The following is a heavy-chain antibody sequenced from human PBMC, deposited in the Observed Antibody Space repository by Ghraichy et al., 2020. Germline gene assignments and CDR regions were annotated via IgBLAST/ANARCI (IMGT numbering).Heavy chain of an antibody. CDR2: IYYTGIT. CDR1: GGSISSYY. J-gene: IGHJ5*02. Sequence: SETRSLTCTVSGGSISSYYWSWIRQSPGKGLEWIGYIYYTGITNYNPSLKSRVTISVDTSKNQFSLKLSSVIAADTAVYYCARQSRMGSGWYGWFDPWGQGILVTVSS. V-gene: IGHV4-59*08. D-gene: IGHD6-13*01. CDR3: ARQSRMGSGWYGWFDP.